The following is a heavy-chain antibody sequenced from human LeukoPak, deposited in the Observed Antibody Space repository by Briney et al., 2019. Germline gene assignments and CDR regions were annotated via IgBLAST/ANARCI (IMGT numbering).Heavy chain of an antibody. CDR2: IKPDGSER. J-gene: IGHJ3*02. Sequence: GGSLRLSCAASGFSFSATWMTWVRQAPGKGLECVANIKPDGSERYYLDSVKGRFTISRDNAKNSVYLQMNSLRAEDTAVYHCAREDADDAFDIWGQGTMVTVSS. V-gene: IGHV3-7*01. CDR1: GFSFSATW. CDR3: AREDADDAFDI.